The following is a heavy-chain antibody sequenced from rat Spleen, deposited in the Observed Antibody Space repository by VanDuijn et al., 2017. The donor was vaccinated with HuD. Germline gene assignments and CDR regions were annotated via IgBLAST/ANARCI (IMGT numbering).Heavy chain of an antibody. D-gene: IGHD1-11*01. Sequence: QVQLKESGPGLVQPSQTLSLTCTVSGFSLNNYGVIWVRQPTGKGLEWMGVIWTGGGTDYNSALKSRLSISRDTSKSQVFLKMNSLQTDDTAIYFCTRSYGGYSSNWFPYWGQGTLVTVSS. J-gene: IGHJ3*01. CDR1: GFSLNNYG. CDR3: TRSYGGYSSNWFPY. CDR2: IWTGGGT. V-gene: IGHV2-15*01.